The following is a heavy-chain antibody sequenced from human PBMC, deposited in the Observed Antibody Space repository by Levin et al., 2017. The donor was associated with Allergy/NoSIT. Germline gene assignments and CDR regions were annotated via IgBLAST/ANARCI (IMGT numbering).Heavy chain of an antibody. CDR3: AKDDRSVTTPRYASYYDS. V-gene: IGHV3-30*18. D-gene: IGHD2-2*01. CDR1: GFLLSSYG. CDR2: ISYDGVNV. J-gene: IGHJ4*02. Sequence: PGGSLRLSCAASGFLLSSYGMHWVRQAPGKGLEWVALISYDGVNVFYADSVKGRFTISRYNYNSTLLLQMHNLRPEDTAVYYCAKDDRSVTTPRYASYYDSWGRGTLVTVSS.